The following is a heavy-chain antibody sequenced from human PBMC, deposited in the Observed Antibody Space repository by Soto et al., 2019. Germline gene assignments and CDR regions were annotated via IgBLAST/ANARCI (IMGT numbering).Heavy chain of an antibody. D-gene: IGHD1-7*01. CDR1: GYSFTSYW. Sequence: VESLKISCKGSGYSFTSYWIGWVRQMPGKGLEWMGIIYPGDSDTRYSPSFQGQVTISADKSISTAYLQWSSLKASDTAMYYCARQPKLELRGYYYYGMDVWGQGTTVTVSS. V-gene: IGHV5-51*01. CDR3: ARQPKLELRGYYYYGMDV. CDR2: IYPGDSDT. J-gene: IGHJ6*02.